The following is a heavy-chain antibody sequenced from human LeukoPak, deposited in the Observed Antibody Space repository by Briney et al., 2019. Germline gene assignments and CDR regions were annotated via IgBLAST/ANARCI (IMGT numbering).Heavy chain of an antibody. V-gene: IGHV1-69*05. D-gene: IGHD6-13*01. Sequence: SVKVSCKASGGTFSSYAISWVRQAPGQGLEWMGGIIPIFGTANYAQKFQGRVTITTDESTSTAYMELSSLRSEDTAVYYCARSIGQLDHDAFDIWGQGTMVTVSS. CDR3: ARSIGQLDHDAFDI. CDR2: IIPIFGTA. J-gene: IGHJ3*02. CDR1: GGTFSSYA.